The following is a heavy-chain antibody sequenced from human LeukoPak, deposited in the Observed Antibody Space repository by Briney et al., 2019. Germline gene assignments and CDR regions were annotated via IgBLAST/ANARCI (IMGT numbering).Heavy chain of an antibody. Sequence: PGGSLRLSCAASGFTFSLYIMKWVRQAPGKGLEWVSTIIGSAVNTYYADSVKGRFTISRDDSKNTVYLQMNSLRAEDTAVYSCAKYTSGTSYRGLDQWGQGTLVTVSS. CDR2: IIGSAVNT. J-gene: IGHJ4*02. V-gene: IGHV3-23*01. D-gene: IGHD3-10*01. CDR3: AKYTSGTSYRGLDQ. CDR1: GFTFSLYI.